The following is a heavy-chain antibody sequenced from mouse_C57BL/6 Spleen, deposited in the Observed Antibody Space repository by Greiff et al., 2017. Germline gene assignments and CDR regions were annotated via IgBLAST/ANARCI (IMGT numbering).Heavy chain of an antibody. Sequence: VMLVESGPGLVAPSQSLSITCTVSGFSLTSYAISWVRQPPGKGLEWLGVIWTGGGTNYNSALKSRLSISKDNPKSQAFLKMNSLQTDDTARYYCAGNSPYCYGSSDYAMDCWGQGTSVTVSS. J-gene: IGHJ4*01. CDR3: AGNSPYCYGSSDYAMDC. CDR1: GFSLTSYA. D-gene: IGHD1-1*01. V-gene: IGHV2-9-1*01. CDR2: IWTGGGT.